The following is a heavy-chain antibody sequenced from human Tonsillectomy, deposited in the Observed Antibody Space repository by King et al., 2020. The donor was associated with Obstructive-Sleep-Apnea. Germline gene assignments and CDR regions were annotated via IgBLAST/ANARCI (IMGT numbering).Heavy chain of an antibody. CDR2: IRYDGTTK. CDR1: GFTFSSYG. D-gene: IGHD3-10*01. Sequence: QLVQSGGGVVQPGMSLRLSCVASGFTFSSYGMHWVRQAPGKGLEWVAFIRYDGTTKCSADSVKGRFTISRDNSKNTLYLQMDSLRTEDTAVSYCATEPPGGSFLSGLDYWGQGTLVTVSS. CDR3: ATEPPGGSFLSGLDY. V-gene: IGHV3-30*02. J-gene: IGHJ4*02.